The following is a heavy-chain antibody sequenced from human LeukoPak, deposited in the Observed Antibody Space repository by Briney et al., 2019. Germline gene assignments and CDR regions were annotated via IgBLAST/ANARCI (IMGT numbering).Heavy chain of an antibody. Sequence: GGSLRLSCAASGFTFSSYAMHWVRQAPGKGLEWVAVISYDGSNKYYADSVKGRFTISRDNSKNTLYLQMNSLRAEDTAVYYCARDPGIVVVPAAQGPVDYWGQGTLVTVSS. D-gene: IGHD2-2*01. CDR3: ARDPGIVVVPAAQGPVDY. V-gene: IGHV3-30-3*01. CDR1: GFTFSSYA. J-gene: IGHJ4*02. CDR2: ISYDGSNK.